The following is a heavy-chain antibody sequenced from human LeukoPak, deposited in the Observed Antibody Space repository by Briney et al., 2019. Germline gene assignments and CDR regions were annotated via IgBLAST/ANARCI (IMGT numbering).Heavy chain of an antibody. Sequence: ASVKVSCKASGYTFTSYDINWVRQATGQGLEWMEWMNPNSGNTGYAQKFQGRVTMSRNTSISTAYMELSSLRSEDTAVYYCAREHSSSWTPPDYWGQGTLVTVSS. CDR1: GYTFTSYD. CDR2: MNPNSGNT. D-gene: IGHD6-13*01. V-gene: IGHV1-8*01. CDR3: AREHSSSWTPPDY. J-gene: IGHJ4*02.